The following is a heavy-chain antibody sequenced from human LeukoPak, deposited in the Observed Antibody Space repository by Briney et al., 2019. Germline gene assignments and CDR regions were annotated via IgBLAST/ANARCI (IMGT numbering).Heavy chain of an antibody. D-gene: IGHD2-2*02. CDR3: ARYVRVVVPAAIHWAYYYYMDV. V-gene: IGHV1-18*01. J-gene: IGHJ6*03. Sequence: ASVKVSCKASGYTFTSYGISWVRQAPGQGLEWMGWISAYNGDTNYAQKLQGRVTMTTDTSTSTAYMELRSLRSDDTAVYYCARYVRVVVPAAIHWAYYYYMDVWGKGTTVTVSS. CDR1: GYTFTSYG. CDR2: ISAYNGDT.